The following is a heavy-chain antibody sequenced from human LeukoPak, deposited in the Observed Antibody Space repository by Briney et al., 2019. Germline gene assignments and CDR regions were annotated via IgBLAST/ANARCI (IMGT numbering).Heavy chain of an antibody. CDR2: INQDGSEK. D-gene: IGHD3-10*01. CDR3: VRLGENY. CDR1: GFTFRRYW. J-gene: IGHJ4*02. Sequence: PGGSLRLSCAASGFTFRRYWMSWARQASGKGLEWVANINQDGSEKYYVDSVKGRFTISRDNAKNSLYLQMNSLRAEDTAVYYCVRLGENYWGQGTLVTVSS. V-gene: IGHV3-7*05.